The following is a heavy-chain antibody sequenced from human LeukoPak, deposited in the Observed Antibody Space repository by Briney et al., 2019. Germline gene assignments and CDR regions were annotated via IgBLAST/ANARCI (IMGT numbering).Heavy chain of an antibody. V-gene: IGHV1-69*13. Sequence: ASVKVSCKTSGYTFTNYGITWVRQAPGQGLEWMGGIIPIFGTANYAQKFQGRVTITADESTSTAYMELSSLRSEDTAVYYCARGSPVVVTATYYYYYGMDVWGQGTTVTVSS. CDR2: IIPIFGTA. CDR3: ARGSPVVVTATYYYYYGMDV. CDR1: GYTFTNYG. J-gene: IGHJ6*02. D-gene: IGHD2-21*02.